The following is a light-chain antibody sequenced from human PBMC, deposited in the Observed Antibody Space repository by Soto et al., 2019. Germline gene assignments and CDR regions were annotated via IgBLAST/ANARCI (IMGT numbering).Light chain of an antibody. CDR2: EVT. CDR3: SSHTSGSTLV. CDR1: SSDVGGYDY. V-gene: IGLV2-14*01. Sequence: QSVLTQPASVSGSPGQSIAISCTGTSSDVGGYDYVSWYQQQPGKAPKLMIYEVTNRPSGVSNRFSGSKSGNTASLTISGLQAEDEADYYCSSHTSGSTLVFGTGTKVTVL. J-gene: IGLJ1*01.